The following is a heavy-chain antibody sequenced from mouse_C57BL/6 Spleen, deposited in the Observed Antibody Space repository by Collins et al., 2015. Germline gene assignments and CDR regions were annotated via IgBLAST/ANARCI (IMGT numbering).Heavy chain of an antibody. CDR3: ARRDPGNAMDY. Sequence: QVQLQQSGPELVKPGASVKISCKASGYAFSSSWMNWVKQRPGKGLEWIGRIYPGDGDTNYNGKFKGKATLTADKSSSTAYMQLSSLTSEDSAVYFCARRDPGNAMDYWGQGTSVTVSS. J-gene: IGHJ4*01. CDR1: GYAFSSSW. V-gene: IGHV1-82*01. CDR2: IYPGDGDT.